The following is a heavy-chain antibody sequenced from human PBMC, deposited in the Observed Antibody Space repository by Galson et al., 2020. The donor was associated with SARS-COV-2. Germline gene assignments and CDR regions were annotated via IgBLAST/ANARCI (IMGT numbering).Heavy chain of an antibody. CDR3: ASEIVSGSQERDY. D-gene: IGHD1-26*01. J-gene: IGHJ4*02. V-gene: IGHV3-33*01. CDR1: GFTFSSYG. Sequence: GGSLRLSCAASGFTFSSYGMHWVRQAPGKGLEWVAVIWYDGSNKYYADSVKGRFTISRDNSKNTLYLQMNSLRAEDTAVYYCASEIVSGSQERDYWGQGTLVTVSS. CDR2: IWYDGSNK.